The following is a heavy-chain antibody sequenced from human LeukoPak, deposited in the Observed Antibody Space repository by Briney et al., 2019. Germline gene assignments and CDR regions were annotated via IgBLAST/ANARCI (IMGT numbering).Heavy chain of an antibody. CDR3: ARADIVDTFIDY. CDR1: GTSMNSITYY. CDR2: INHSGST. J-gene: IGHJ4*02. V-gene: IGHV4-39*07. Sequence: SETLSLTCTVSGTSMNSITYYWSWIRQPPGKGLEWIGEINHSGSTNYNPSLKNRVTISVDTSKNQFSLKLSSVTAADTAVYYCARADIVDTFIDYWGQGTLVTVSS. D-gene: IGHD5-12*01.